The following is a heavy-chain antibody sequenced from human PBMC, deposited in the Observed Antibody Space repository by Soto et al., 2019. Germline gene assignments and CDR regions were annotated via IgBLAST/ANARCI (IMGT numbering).Heavy chain of an antibody. D-gene: IGHD6-19*01. CDR3: AMLGGWSGGSSGMDV. Sequence: EVQLVESGGGLVQPGGSLRLSCAASGLIFSDYHMDWVRQAPGKGLEWVGRIRRKANSYTTEYAASVKGRFTISRYDSNNSLYLQMNSLKSEDTAVYYCAMLGGWSGGSSGMDVWGQGTTVTVSS. V-gene: IGHV3-72*01. CDR1: GLIFSDYH. CDR2: IRRKANSYTT. J-gene: IGHJ6*02.